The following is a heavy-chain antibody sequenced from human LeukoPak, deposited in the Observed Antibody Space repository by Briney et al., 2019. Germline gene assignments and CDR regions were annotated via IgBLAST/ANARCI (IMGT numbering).Heavy chain of an antibody. J-gene: IGHJ4*02. D-gene: IGHD1-7*01. V-gene: IGHV3-30-3*01. CDR3: ARDNWNYSMGYYFDY. CDR1: GFTFSSYA. CDR2: ISYDGSNK. Sequence: GGSLRLSCAASGFTFSSYAMHWVRQAPGKGLEWVAVISYDGSNKYYADSVKGRFTISRDNSKNTLYVQMNSLRAEDRAVYYCARDNWNYSMGYYFDYWGQGTLVTVSS.